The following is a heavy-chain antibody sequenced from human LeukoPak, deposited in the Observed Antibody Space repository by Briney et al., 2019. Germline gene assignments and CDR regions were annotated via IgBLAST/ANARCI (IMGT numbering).Heavy chain of an antibody. D-gene: IGHD3-10*01. Sequence: ASVKVSCKASGYTFTNYDINWVRQATGQGLEWMGWMNADSGNTGYAQKFQGRVTITRDTSISTAYMELSSLRSEDTAVYCCARAASGSYLRQGFDTWGQGTLVTVSS. CDR3: ARAASGSYLRQGFDT. CDR2: MNADSGNT. CDR1: GYTFTNYD. J-gene: IGHJ5*02. V-gene: IGHV1-8*03.